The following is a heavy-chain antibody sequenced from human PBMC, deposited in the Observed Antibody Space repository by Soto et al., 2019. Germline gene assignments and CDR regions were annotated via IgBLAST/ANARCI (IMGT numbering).Heavy chain of an antibody. CDR3: TRDGSSGWYDAFDF. D-gene: IGHD6-19*01. Sequence: ASVKVSCKASGYTFTNYYLHWVRQAPGQGLEWMGVIHPSGDSTTFALKFQGRVTMTSDTSTSTVSMELSSLRSEDTGVYYCTRDGSSGWYDAFDFWGQGTMVTGS. V-gene: IGHV1-46*03. CDR1: GYTFTNYY. J-gene: IGHJ3*01. CDR2: IHPSGDST.